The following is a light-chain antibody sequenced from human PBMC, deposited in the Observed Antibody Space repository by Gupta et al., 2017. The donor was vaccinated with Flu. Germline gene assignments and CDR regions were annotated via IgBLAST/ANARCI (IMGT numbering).Light chain of an antibody. J-gene: IGLJ1*01. Sequence: SITISCTGTSNDVGGYNYVSWYQQHPGKAPKLMIYDVSNRPSGVSNRFSGSKSGNTASLTISGLQAEDEADYYCSSYTSSIPYVFGTGTKVTVL. CDR1: SNDVGGYNY. CDR2: DVS. CDR3: SSYTSSIPYV. V-gene: IGLV2-14*04.